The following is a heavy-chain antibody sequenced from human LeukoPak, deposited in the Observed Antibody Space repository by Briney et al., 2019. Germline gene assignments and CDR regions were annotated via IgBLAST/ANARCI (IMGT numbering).Heavy chain of an antibody. CDR2: IYHSGST. V-gene: IGHV4-38-2*02. Sequence: PSETLSLTCTVSGDSISNAYYWDWIRQPPGKGLEWIGNIYHSGSTYYNPSLKSRVTISVDTSKNQFSLKLSSVTAADTAIYYCARQGGGFRGYFDYWGQGTLVTVSS. CDR3: ARQGGGFRGYFDY. CDR1: GDSISNAYY. D-gene: IGHD3-16*01. J-gene: IGHJ4*02.